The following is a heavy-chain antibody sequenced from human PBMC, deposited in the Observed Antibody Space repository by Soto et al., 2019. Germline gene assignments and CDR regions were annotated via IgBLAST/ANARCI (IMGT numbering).Heavy chain of an antibody. Sequence: PGGSLRLSCAASGFTFSSYGRHWARQAQGKGLEWVAVIWYDGSNKYYADSVKGRFTISRDNSKNTLYLTMNSLRAEDTAVYYCARVGFGDYPSFYMDVWGKGTTVTVSS. J-gene: IGHJ6*03. D-gene: IGHD4-17*01. CDR3: ARVGFGDYPSFYMDV. CDR2: IWYDGSNK. CDR1: GFTFSSYG. V-gene: IGHV3-33*01.